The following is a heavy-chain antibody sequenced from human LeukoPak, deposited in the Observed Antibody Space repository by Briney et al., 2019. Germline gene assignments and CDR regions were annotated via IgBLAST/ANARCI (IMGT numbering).Heavy chain of an antibody. Sequence: ASVKVSCKASGYTFTSYGISWVRQAPGQGLEWMGWISPFNGNTNYAQKLQGRVTMTTDTSTSTVYMELRRLRSDDTAVYYCARDLDIVVVAAALRHYGLDVWGQGTTVTVSS. CDR1: GYTFTSYG. CDR2: ISPFNGNT. D-gene: IGHD2-15*01. CDR3: ARDLDIVVVAAALRHYGLDV. V-gene: IGHV1-18*01. J-gene: IGHJ6*02.